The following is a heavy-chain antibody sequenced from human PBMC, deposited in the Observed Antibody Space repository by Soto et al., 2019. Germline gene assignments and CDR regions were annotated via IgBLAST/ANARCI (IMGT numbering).Heavy chain of an antibody. V-gene: IGHV1-24*01. CDR2: FDPEKGKR. J-gene: IGHJ4*02. Sequence: QVPLVQSGAEVKKPGASVKVSCKVSVYTFTDLSMHWVRQAPGEGLEWMGGFDPEKGKRIYAQNFQGRVTMTEDTSTGTAYMELSSLRSDDTAVYYCAASILRVWVLPHFDYWGQGTLDSVSS. CDR1: VYTFTDLS. D-gene: IGHD3-10*01. CDR3: AASILRVWVLPHFDY.